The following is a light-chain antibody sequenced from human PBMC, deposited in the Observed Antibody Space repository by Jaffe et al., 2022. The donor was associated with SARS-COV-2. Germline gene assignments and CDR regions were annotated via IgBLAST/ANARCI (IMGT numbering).Light chain of an antibody. V-gene: IGLV1-51*02. Sequence: QSVLTQPPSVSAAPGQTVTISCSGSSSNIGSNYVSWFQQLPGTAPKLLIYETNKRPSGIPDRFFGSKSGTSATLGITGLQTGDEADYYCGTWDTSLSAGIFGGGTKLTVL. CDR3: GTWDTSLSAGI. CDR1: SSNIGSNY. CDR2: ETN. J-gene: IGLJ2*01.